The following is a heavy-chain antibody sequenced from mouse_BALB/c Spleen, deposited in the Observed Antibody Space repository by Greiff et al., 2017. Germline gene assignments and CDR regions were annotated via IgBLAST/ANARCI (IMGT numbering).Heavy chain of an antibody. CDR1: GFTFSSYA. CDR3: ARSHDGYYYFDY. D-gene: IGHD2-3*01. J-gene: IGHJ2*01. V-gene: IGHV5-9-4*01. Sequence: EVKLVESGGGLVKPGGSLKLSCAASGFTFSSYAMSWVRQSPEKRLEWVAEISSGGSYTYYPDTVTGRFTISRDNAKNTLYLEMSSLRSEDTAMYYCARSHDGYYYFDYWGQGTTLTVSS. CDR2: ISSGGSYT.